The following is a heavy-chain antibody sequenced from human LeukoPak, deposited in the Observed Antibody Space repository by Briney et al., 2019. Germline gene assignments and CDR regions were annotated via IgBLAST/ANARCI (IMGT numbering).Heavy chain of an antibody. D-gene: IGHD3-22*01. CDR2: IYYSGST. CDR3: ARDFDSSGYNDY. J-gene: IGHJ4*02. CDR1: GGSISSSSYY. V-gene: IGHV4-39*07. Sequence: PSESLSLTCTVSGGSISSSSYYWGWIRQPPGKGLEWIGSIYYSGSTYYNPSLKSRVTISVDTSKNQFSLKLSSVTAADTAVYYCARDFDSSGYNDYWGQGTLVTVSS.